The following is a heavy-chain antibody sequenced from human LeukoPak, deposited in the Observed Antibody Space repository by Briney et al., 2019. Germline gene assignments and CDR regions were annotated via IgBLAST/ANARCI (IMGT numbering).Heavy chain of an antibody. CDR3: TRTRWATGTITDY. CDR1: GFTFGDYA. J-gene: IGHJ4*02. D-gene: IGHD1-1*01. CDR2: ITSEAYSVTT. Sequence: GGSLRLSCTASGFTFGDYAMSWFRQAPGKGLEWVGFITSEAYSVTTEYAASVKGRFIISRDDSNSIAYLQMTSLKTEDTALYFCTRTRWATGTITDYWGQGTLVTVSS. V-gene: IGHV3-49*03.